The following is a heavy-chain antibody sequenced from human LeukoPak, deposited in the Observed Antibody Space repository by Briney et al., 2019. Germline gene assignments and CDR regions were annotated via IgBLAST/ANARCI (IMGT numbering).Heavy chain of an antibody. V-gene: IGHV5-51*01. CDR3: ARISVWGSCRYTEPYFDY. D-gene: IGHD3-16*02. J-gene: IGHJ4*02. CDR1: GYSFTSYW. Sequence: GESLKISCKGSGYSFTSYWIGWVRQLPGKGLEWMGIIYPGDSDTRYSPSFQGQVTISADKSISTAYLQWSSLKASDTAMYYCARISVWGSCRYTEPYFDYWGQGTLVTVSS. CDR2: IYPGDSDT.